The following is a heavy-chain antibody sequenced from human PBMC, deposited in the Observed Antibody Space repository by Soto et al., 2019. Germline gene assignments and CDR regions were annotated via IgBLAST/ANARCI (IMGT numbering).Heavy chain of an antibody. V-gene: IGHV4-61*01. J-gene: IGHJ6*02. D-gene: IGHD3-3*01. Sequence: SETLSLTCTFSGGSVSSGSYYWSWIRQPPGKGLEWIGYIYYSGSTTYNPSLKSRVTISVDTSKNQFSLKLSSVTAADTAVYYCARGRILGHPSYYYYGMDVWGQGTTVTVSS. CDR1: GGSVSSGSYY. CDR3: ARGRILGHPSYYYYGMDV. CDR2: IYYSGST.